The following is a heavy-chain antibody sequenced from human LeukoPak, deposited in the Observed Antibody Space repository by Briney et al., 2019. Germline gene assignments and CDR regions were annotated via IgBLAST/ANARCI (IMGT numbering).Heavy chain of an antibody. CDR3: ARDPERDYYDNSGYYGY. J-gene: IGHJ4*02. Sequence: ASVKVSCKASGYTFTGYYMHWVRQAPGQGLEWMGWINPNSGGTNYAQKFQGRVTMTRDTSISAAYMELSRLRSDDTAVYYCARDPERDYYDNSGYYGYWGQGTLVSVSS. D-gene: IGHD3-22*01. V-gene: IGHV1-2*02. CDR2: INPNSGGT. CDR1: GYTFTGYY.